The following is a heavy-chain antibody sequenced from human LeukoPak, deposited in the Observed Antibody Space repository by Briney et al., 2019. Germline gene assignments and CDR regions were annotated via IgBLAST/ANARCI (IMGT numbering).Heavy chain of an antibody. Sequence: GGSLRLSCAASGFTFDDYGLSWVRQAPGKGLEWVSGRSGGSTGYADSVKGRFTISRDNAKNSLYLQMNSLRAEDTALYYCARALRRYSYDYPSPDYWGQGTLATVSS. CDR1: GFTFDDYG. J-gene: IGHJ4*02. D-gene: IGHD5-18*01. CDR3: ARALRRYSYDYPSPDY. CDR2: RSGGST. V-gene: IGHV3-20*04.